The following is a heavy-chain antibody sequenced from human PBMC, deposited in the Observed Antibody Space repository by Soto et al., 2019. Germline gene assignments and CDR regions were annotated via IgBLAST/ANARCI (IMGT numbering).Heavy chain of an antibody. CDR3: ARERVTEVYNVFDL. CDR1: GASICNTYW. J-gene: IGHJ4*02. Sequence: SETLSLTCAVSGASICNTYWGSWVRQAPGKGLQWIGQISHSGSTNYSPSFKSRVTISLDKSKNQFSLRLTSLTAADTAMYYCARERVTEVYNVFDLWAQRTLVTVSS. V-gene: IGHV4-4*02. CDR2: ISHSGST. D-gene: IGHD1-1*01.